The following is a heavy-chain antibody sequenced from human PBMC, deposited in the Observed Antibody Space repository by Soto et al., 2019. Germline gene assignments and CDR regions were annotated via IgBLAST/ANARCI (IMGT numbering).Heavy chain of an antibody. CDR2: ISRSGSHI. CDR1: GFNIKTYS. Sequence: EVQLVESGGGLVKPGGSLRLSCAASGFNIKTYSMNWIRQAPGKGLEWVSAISRSGSHIYYADAVKGRFTISRDNANNAVFLQMNSLRAEDTGVYYCTRDESASSSSWHDYWGQGTLVTVSS. D-gene: IGHD6-19*01. V-gene: IGHV3-21*03. J-gene: IGHJ4*02. CDR3: TRDESASSSSWHDY.